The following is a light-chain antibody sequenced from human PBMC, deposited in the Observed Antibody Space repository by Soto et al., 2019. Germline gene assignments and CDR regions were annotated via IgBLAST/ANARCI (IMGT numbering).Light chain of an antibody. V-gene: IGLV1-40*01. Sequence: QSVLTQPPSVSGAPGQRVTISCTGSSSNIGAGYDVHWYQQLPGTAPKLLISGNSNRPSGVPDRFFGSKSGTSASLAITGLQAEDEADYYCQSHDSSLSGWVFGGGTKLTVL. CDR2: GNS. CDR3: QSHDSSLSGWV. J-gene: IGLJ3*02. CDR1: SSNIGAGYD.